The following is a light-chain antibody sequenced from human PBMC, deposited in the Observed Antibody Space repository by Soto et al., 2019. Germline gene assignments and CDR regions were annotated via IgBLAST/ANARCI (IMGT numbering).Light chain of an antibody. J-gene: IGLJ1*01. CDR2: SND. V-gene: IGLV1-44*01. CDR3: AAWDDSLKGFYV. Sequence: QSVLTQPPSASGTPGQRVTITCSVSSSNIGSNTVNWYQQLPGTAPKLLIYSNDQRPSGVPDRFSGSKSGTSASLAISGLQSEDEADYYCAAWDDSLKGFYVFGTGTKVTVL. CDR1: SSNIGSNT.